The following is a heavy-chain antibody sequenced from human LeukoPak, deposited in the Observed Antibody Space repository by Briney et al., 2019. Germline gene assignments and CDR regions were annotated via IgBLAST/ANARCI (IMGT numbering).Heavy chain of an antibody. Sequence: GGSLRLSCEVSGFTFSTYAMSWVRQAPGKGLEWVSVISGSGGSTYYADSVKGRFTISRDNSKNTLYLQMNSLRAEDTAVYYCAKDGSSSGYPCHMDVWGRGTTVTVSS. CDR3: AKDGSSSGYPCHMDV. CDR1: GFTFSTYA. V-gene: IGHV3-23*01. J-gene: IGHJ6*03. D-gene: IGHD5-12*01. CDR2: ISGSGGST.